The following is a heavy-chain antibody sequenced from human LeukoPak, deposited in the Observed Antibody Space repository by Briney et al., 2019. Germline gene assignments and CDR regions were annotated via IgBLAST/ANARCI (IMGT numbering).Heavy chain of an antibody. CDR1: GGSISSGGYY. J-gene: IGHJ4*02. CDR3: ARADFGYGDYGELDY. D-gene: IGHD4-17*01. CDR2: IYYSGST. V-gene: IGHV4-31*03. Sequence: SETLSLTCTVSGGSISSGGYYWSWIRQHPEKGLEWIGYIYYSGSTYYNPSLKSRVTISVDTSKNQFSLKLSSVTAADTAVYYCARADFGYGDYGELDYWGQGTLVTVSS.